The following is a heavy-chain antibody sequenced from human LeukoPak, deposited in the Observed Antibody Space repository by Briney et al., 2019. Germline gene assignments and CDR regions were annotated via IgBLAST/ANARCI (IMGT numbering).Heavy chain of an antibody. V-gene: IGHV3-30*18. J-gene: IGHJ4*02. CDR3: ANAEVERMVRGVINLRRFDY. CDR2: ISYDGSNK. D-gene: IGHD3-10*01. Sequence: GRSLRLSCAASGFTFSSYGMHWVRQAPGKGLEWVAVISYDGSNKYYADSVKGRITISRDNSKNTLYLQMNSLRAEDTAVYYCANAEVERMVRGVINLRRFDYWGQGTLVTVSS. CDR1: GFTFSSYG.